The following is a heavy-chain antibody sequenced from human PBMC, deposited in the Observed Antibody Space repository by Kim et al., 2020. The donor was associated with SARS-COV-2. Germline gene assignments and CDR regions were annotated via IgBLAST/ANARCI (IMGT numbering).Heavy chain of an antibody. Sequence: GGSLRLSCAASGFTFSTYAMSWVRQAPGKGLEWVSTISGSGDNTYYADSVKGRFTISRDNSKNTLYLQMNSLRAEDTAVFYCAKRGSGWSPFDYWGQGALVTVSS. CDR3: AKRGSGWSPFDY. V-gene: IGHV3-23*01. D-gene: IGHD6-19*01. J-gene: IGHJ4*02. CDR2: ISGSGDNT. CDR1: GFTFSTYA.